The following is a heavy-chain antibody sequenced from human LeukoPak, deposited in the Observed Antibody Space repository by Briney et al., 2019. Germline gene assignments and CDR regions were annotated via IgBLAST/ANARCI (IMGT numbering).Heavy chain of an antibody. CDR1: GYTFTSYY. CDR3: ARDSLYGVVDY. D-gene: IGHD4-17*01. V-gene: IGHV1-46*01. CDR2: INPSGGST. Sequence: ASVKVSCKTSGYTFTSYYIHWVRQAPGRGLEWMGIINPSGGSTSYAQKFQGRVTMTRDTSTSTVYMYLSSLRSEDTAVYYCARDSLYGVVDYWGQGTLVTVSS. J-gene: IGHJ4*02.